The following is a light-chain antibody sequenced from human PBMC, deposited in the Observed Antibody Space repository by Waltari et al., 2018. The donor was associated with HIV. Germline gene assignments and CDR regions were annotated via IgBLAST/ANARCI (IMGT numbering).Light chain of an antibody. J-gene: IGLJ2*01. CDR2: KDN. CDR1: SLSKQY. Sequence: SSDLTQPPSVSVSPGQTATLTCSGDSLSKQYTSSYKQRPGQAPVLLISKDNKRPSGIPERFSGSTSGTTVTLAISRVQPDDEADYYCQSSDTSGTSVIFGGGTKLTVL. V-gene: IGLV3-25*03. CDR3: QSSDTSGTSVI.